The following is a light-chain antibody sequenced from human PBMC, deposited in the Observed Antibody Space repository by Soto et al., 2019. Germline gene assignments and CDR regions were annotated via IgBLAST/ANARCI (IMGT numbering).Light chain of an antibody. CDR1: QSVDKF. Sequence: EIGLKQSPATLSVSPGVRATLSCRASQSVDKFLAWYQQMPGQPPRLLIFDSSNRATGVPVRFSGSGSGTVFTLTIGSLEPEDSSVYYCHQRKHWSPVTFGQGTRLEIK. CDR2: DSS. J-gene: IGKJ5*01. V-gene: IGKV3-11*01. CDR3: HQRKHWSPVT.